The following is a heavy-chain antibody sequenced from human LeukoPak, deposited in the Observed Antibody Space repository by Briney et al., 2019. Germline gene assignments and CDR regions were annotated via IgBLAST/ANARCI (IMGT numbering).Heavy chain of an antibody. D-gene: IGHD6-13*01. J-gene: IGHJ4*02. CDR3: ARAAGIAAPGTRFDYFDS. CDR2: ISWSSGSI. Sequence: PGRSLRLSCAASGFTFGDYAMRWVRQAPGKGLEWVSGISWSSGSIGYADSVKGRFTISRDNARNSLYLQMSSLRVEDTAVYYCARAAGIAAPGTRFDYFDSWGQGTLVTVSS. CDR1: GFTFGDYA. V-gene: IGHV3-9*01.